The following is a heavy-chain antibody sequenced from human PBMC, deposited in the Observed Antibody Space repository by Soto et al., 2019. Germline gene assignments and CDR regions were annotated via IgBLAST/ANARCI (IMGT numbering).Heavy chain of an antibody. D-gene: IGHD2-8*01. CDR2: ISGSGGST. CDR3: AKGLIPDIVLMVYAFPADY. J-gene: IGHJ4*02. Sequence: GGSLRLSCAASGFTFSSYAMSWVRQAPGKGLEWVSAISGSGGSTYYADSVKGRFTISRDNSKNTLYLQMNSLRAEDTAVYYCAKGLIPDIVLMVYAFPADYWGQGTLVTVSS. V-gene: IGHV3-23*01. CDR1: GFTFSSYA.